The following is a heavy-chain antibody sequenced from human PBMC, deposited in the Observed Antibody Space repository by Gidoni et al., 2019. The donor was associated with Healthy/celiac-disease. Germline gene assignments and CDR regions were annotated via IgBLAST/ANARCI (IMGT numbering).Heavy chain of an antibody. V-gene: IGHV4-39*01. CDR3: ARGEALYDILTGYYSPFDY. J-gene: IGHJ4*02. Sequence: QLQLQESGPGLAKPSETLSLTCTVYGGSTSSSSHYWGWIRPPPGKGLEWIGSIYYSGSTSYNPSLKSRVTISVDTSKNQFSLKLSSVTAADTAVYYCARGEALYDILTGYYSPFDYWGQGTLVTVSS. CDR1: GGSTSSSSHY. D-gene: IGHD3-9*01. CDR2: IYYSGST.